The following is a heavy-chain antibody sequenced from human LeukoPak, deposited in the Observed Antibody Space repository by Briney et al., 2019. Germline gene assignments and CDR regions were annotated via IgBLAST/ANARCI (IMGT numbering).Heavy chain of an antibody. CDR3: ARRPSNYYDSNDFYWDNWFDP. V-gene: IGHV4-61*02. CDR2: IYATGST. D-gene: IGHD3-22*01. CDR1: GGSISSDDYY. J-gene: IGHJ5*02. Sequence: SQTLSLTCSVSGGSISSDDYYWNWIRQPAGKRLEWIGRIGHIYATGSTNYNPSLKSRVTISVDTSKNQFSLNLSSVTAADTAVYYCARRPSNYYDSNDFYWDNWFDPWGQGILVTVPS.